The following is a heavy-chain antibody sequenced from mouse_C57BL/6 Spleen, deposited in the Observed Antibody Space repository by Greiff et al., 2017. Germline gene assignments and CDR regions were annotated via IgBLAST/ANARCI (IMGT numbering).Heavy chain of an antibody. CDR3: ARNGDYGNSWCAY. D-gene: IGHD2-1*01. CDR2: IWSGGST. V-gene: IGHV2-2*01. CDR1: GFSFTSYG. Sequence: VQLQESGPGLVQPSQSLSITCTVSGFSFTSYGVHWVRQSPGKGLEWLGVIWSGGSTDYNAAFIYSLSISKDNSKGQVFFKMNSRQADDTAIYYCARNGDYGNSWCAYWGQGTLVTVSA. J-gene: IGHJ3*01.